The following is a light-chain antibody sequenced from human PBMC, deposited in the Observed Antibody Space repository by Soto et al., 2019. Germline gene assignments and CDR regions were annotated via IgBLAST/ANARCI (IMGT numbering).Light chain of an antibody. J-gene: IGKJ1*01. V-gene: IGKV3-11*01. CDR2: DVS. CDR1: ESVTDY. CDR3: QQRSDWPWT. Sequence: EIVLTQSPATLSLSPGERGTLSCRASESVTDYLAWYQQKPGQAPRLLVYDVSYRAAGIPTRFSGGGSGTDFTLTISNVEPEDLAVYYCQQRSDWPWTFGQGTKVDIK.